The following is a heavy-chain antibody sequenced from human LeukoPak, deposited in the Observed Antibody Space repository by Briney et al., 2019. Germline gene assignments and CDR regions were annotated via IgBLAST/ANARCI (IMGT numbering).Heavy chain of an antibody. D-gene: IGHD3-16*01. J-gene: IGHJ3*02. CDR3: ARGHYDYVWGSYIVGSYAFDI. CDR2: INHSGST. CDR1: GGSFSGYC. V-gene: IGHV4-34*01. Sequence: SETLSLTCAVYGGSFSGYCWSWIRQPPGKGLEWIGEINHSGSTNYNPSLKSRVTISVDTSKNQFSLKLSSVTAADTAVYYCARGHYDYVWGSYIVGSYAFDIWGQGTMVTVSS.